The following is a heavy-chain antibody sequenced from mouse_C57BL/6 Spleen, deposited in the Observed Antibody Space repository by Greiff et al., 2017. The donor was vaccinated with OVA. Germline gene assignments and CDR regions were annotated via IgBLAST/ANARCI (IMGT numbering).Heavy chain of an antibody. Sequence: QVQLKQPGAELVKPGASVKLSCKASGYTFTSYWMHWVKQRPGQGLEWIGMIHPNSGSTNYNEKFKSKATLTVDKSSSTAYMQLSSLTSEDSAVYYCARGDYGSSRLFAYWGQGTLVTVSA. J-gene: IGHJ3*01. CDR2: IHPNSGST. V-gene: IGHV1-64*01. D-gene: IGHD1-1*01. CDR1: GYTFTSYW. CDR3: ARGDYGSSRLFAY.